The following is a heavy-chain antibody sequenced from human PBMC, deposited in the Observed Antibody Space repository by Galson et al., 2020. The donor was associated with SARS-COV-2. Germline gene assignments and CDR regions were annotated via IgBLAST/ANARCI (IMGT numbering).Heavy chain of an antibody. Sequence: GESLKISCTASGFTFGDYAMSWFRQAPGKGLEWVGFIRSKAYGGTTEYAASVKARFTISRDDSKSIAYLQMNSLKTEDTAVYYCTRNDFWSGYYIDYWGQGTLVTVSS. CDR2: IRSKAYGGTT. V-gene: IGHV3-49*03. CDR3: TRNDFWSGYYIDY. J-gene: IGHJ4*02. CDR1: GFTFGDYA. D-gene: IGHD3-3*01.